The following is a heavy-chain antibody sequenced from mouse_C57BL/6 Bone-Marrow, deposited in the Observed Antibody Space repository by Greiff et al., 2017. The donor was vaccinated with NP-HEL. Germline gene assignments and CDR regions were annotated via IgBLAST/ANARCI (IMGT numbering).Heavy chain of an antibody. Sequence: VKLMESGPGLVAPSQRLSITCTVSGFSLTSYGVDWVRQPPGKGLEWLGVIWGGGSTNYNSALMSRLSISKDNSKSQVFLKMNSLQTDDTAMYDCAKQHDYGGYAMDYWGQGTSVTVSS. CDR3: AKQHDYGGYAMDY. J-gene: IGHJ4*01. D-gene: IGHD2-4*01. V-gene: IGHV2-9*01. CDR1: GFSLTSYG. CDR2: IWGGGST.